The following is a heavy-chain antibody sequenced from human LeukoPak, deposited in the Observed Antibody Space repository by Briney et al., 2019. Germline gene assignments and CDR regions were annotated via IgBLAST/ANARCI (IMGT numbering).Heavy chain of an antibody. CDR3: AYYYDSSGYYGQY. D-gene: IGHD3-22*01. CDR1: GGTFSSYA. V-gene: IGHV1-69*13. CDR2: IIPIFGAA. J-gene: IGHJ4*02. Sequence: ASVPVSCRASGGTFSSYALSWVRQAPRQGLEWMGGIIPIFGAANYAQTCQGRVTITADESTSTAYRELSSLRSEDTAVYYCAYYYDSSGYYGQYGGQGPLVAVS.